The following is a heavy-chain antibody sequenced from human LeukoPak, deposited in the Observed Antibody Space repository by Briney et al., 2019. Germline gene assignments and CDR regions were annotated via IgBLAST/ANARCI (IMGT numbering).Heavy chain of an antibody. J-gene: IGHJ6*02. Sequence: GASVKVSCKASVGTFSSYAISWVRQARAQGLDGMGRIIPTLGIANYAQKFQGRVTITADKSTRTAYMELSSLRSEDTALYYCAISGCSSTSCYLALYGMDVWGQGTTVTVSS. D-gene: IGHD2-2*01. CDR3: AISGCSSTSCYLALYGMDV. V-gene: IGHV1-69*04. CDR2: IIPTLGIA. CDR1: VGTFSSYA.